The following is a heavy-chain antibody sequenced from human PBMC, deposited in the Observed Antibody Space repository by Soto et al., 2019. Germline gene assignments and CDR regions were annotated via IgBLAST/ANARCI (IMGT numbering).Heavy chain of an antibody. V-gene: IGHV3-9*01. Sequence: EVQLVESGGGLVQPGRSLRLSCAASGFTFDDYAMHWVRQAPGKGLEWVSGISWNSGSIGYADSVKGRFTISRDNAKNSLYLQMNSLRAEDTALYYCAKDFSQRYSSGLYYFDYWGQGTLVTVSS. CDR2: ISWNSGSI. D-gene: IGHD6-19*01. CDR3: AKDFSQRYSSGLYYFDY. J-gene: IGHJ4*02. CDR1: GFTFDDYA.